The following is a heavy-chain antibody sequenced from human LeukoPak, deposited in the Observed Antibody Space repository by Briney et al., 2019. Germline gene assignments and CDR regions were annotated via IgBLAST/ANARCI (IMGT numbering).Heavy chain of an antibody. CDR3: ARGHGDYEATLSWGPKKKSHDNRHFDL. V-gene: IGHV4-34*01. CDR2: INHSGST. CDR1: GGSFSGYY. J-gene: IGHJ2*01. D-gene: IGHD4-17*01. Sequence: SETLSLTCAVYGGSFSGYYWSWIRQPPGKGLEWIGEINHSGSTNYNPSLKSRVTISVDTSKNQFSLKLSSVTAADTAVFYCARGHGDYEATLSWGPKKKSHDNRHFDLWGRGTLVTVSS.